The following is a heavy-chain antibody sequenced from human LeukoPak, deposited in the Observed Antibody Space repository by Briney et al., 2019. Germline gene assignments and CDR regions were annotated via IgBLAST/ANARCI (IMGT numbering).Heavy chain of an antibody. J-gene: IGHJ4*02. D-gene: IGHD6-19*01. Sequence: SETLSLTCTVSGVSITNTNYYWGWVRQPPGKGLEWIGSFYYSGSTYSTPSLKSRVTVSVDTSKNQFSLKLTSVTAADTAVYYCARHLGSGWYRVIEYWGQGTLVTVSS. V-gene: IGHV4-39*01. CDR1: GVSITNTNYY. CDR2: FYYSGST. CDR3: ARHLGSGWYRVIEY.